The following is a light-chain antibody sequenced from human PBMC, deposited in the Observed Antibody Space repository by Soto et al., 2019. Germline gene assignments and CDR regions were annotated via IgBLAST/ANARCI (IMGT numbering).Light chain of an antibody. CDR1: QSVSRR. V-gene: IGKV3-20*01. CDR3: QQYDRSWT. CDR2: GAS. J-gene: IGKJ1*01. Sequence: EVALTQSPGTLSLSPGGRATLSCRASQSVSRRLAWYQQRPGQSPRLLISGASMRASGVPDRFSGSGSGTDFTLTISRLEPGDFAVYYCQQYDRSWTFGQGTKVDIK.